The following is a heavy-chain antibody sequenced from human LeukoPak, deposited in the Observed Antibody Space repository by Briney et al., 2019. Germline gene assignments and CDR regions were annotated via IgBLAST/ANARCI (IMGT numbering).Heavy chain of an antibody. Sequence: PGGSLRLSCAASGFTFSSYDMNWVRQAPGKELEWVSYISSSSSYIYYADSVKGRFTISRDNAKNSLYLQMNSLRAEDTAVYYCARVDAFDLWGQGTMVTVSS. J-gene: IGHJ3*01. CDR1: GFTFSSYD. CDR3: ARVDAFDL. CDR2: ISSSSSYI. V-gene: IGHV3-21*01.